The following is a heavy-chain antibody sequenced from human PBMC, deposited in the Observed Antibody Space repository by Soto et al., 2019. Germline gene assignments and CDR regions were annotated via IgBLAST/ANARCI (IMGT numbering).Heavy chain of an antibody. D-gene: IGHD5-12*01. CDR2: IYYSGST. CDR3: ARGWLHAHYFDS. CDR1: GGSISSGGYY. V-gene: IGHV4-31*03. Sequence: QVQLQESGPGLVKPSQTLSLTCTVSGGSISSGGYYWSWIRQHPRKGLEWIGDIYYSGSTYYNPSLESRVTISVDTSKNQFSRKLSSVTAADTAVYYCARGWLHAHYFDSWGQGTLVTVSS. J-gene: IGHJ4*02.